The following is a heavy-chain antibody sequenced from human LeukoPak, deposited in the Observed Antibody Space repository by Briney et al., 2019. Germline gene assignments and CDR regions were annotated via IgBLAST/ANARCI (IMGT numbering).Heavy chain of an antibody. V-gene: IGHV1-46*01. CDR3: AKYGLSPYFDY. CDR1: GYTFTSYD. Sequence: ASVKVSCKASGYTFTSYDINWVRQAPGQGLEWMGIINPSGGSTSNAQKFQGRVTMTRDMSTSTVYMELSSLTSEDMAIYYCAKYGLSPYFDYWGQGTLVTVSS. J-gene: IGHJ4*02. CDR2: INPSGGST. D-gene: IGHD4-17*01.